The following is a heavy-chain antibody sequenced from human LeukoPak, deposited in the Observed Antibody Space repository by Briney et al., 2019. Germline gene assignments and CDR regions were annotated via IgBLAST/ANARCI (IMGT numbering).Heavy chain of an antibody. Sequence: KPSETLSLTCAVYGGSFSGYYWSWIRQPPGKGLEWIGEINHSGSTNYNPSLKSRVTISVDTSKNQFSLKLSSVTAADTAVYYCAREMYSSSSPIWGQGTLVTVSS. CDR3: AREMYSSSSPI. CDR2: INHSGST. V-gene: IGHV4-34*01. CDR1: GGSFSGYY. D-gene: IGHD6-6*01. J-gene: IGHJ4*02.